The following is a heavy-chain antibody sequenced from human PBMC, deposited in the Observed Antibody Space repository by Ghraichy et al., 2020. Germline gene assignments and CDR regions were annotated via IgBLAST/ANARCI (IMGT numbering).Heavy chain of an antibody. D-gene: IGHD3-10*01. CDR1: GFSLITSGMC. Sequence: SGPTLVKPTQTLTLTCTFSGFSLITSGMCVGWIRQPPGKALEWLALIDWDDDEEYSTSLKTRLSISKDTSKNQVVLTMTNMDPVDTATYYCARIVAGTYGFDYWGRGTLVTVSS. J-gene: IGHJ4*02. CDR3: ARIVAGTYGFDY. CDR2: IDWDDDE. V-gene: IGHV2-70*13.